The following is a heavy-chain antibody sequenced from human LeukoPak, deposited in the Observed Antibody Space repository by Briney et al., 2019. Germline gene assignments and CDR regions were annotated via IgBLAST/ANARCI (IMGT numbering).Heavy chain of an antibody. J-gene: IGHJ5*02. CDR3: ATLGILRYFDWEIYNWFDP. D-gene: IGHD3-9*01. CDR1: GGSISSSSYY. V-gene: IGHV4-39*01. Sequence: SETLSLTCTVSGGSISSSSYYWGWLRQPPGTGLEWIGTIYYSGSTYYNPSLKSRVTISVDTSKNQFSLKISSVTAADTAVYYCATLGILRYFDWEIYNWFDPWGQGTLVSVSS. CDR2: IYYSGST.